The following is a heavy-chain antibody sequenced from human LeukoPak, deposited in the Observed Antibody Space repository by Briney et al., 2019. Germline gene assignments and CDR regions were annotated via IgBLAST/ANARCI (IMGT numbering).Heavy chain of an antibody. J-gene: IGHJ5*02. CDR2: ISWNSGSI. Sequence: GGSLRLSCAASGFTFDDYAMHWVRQAPGKGLEWVSGISWNSGSIGYADSVKGRFTISRDNAKNSLYLQMNSLRAEDTALYYCAKGPILTASWFDPWGQGTLVTVSS. CDR3: AKGPILTASWFDP. D-gene: IGHD3-9*01. V-gene: IGHV3-9*01. CDR1: GFTFDDYA.